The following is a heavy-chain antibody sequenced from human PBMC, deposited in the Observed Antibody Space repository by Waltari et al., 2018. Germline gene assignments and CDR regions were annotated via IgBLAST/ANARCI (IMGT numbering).Heavy chain of an antibody. CDR3: ARETSKRFDY. CDR1: GFTLGSYS. V-gene: IGHV3-48*04. CDR2: MISTSSSS. Sequence: EVQLVESGGGLVQPGGSLRLSCAASGFTLGSYSMSWVRQAPGKGLWWISDMISTSSSSDYADSVKGRFTISRDNAKNSLYLQMDNLRTEDTAVYYCARETSKRFDYWGQGALVTVSS. J-gene: IGHJ4*02.